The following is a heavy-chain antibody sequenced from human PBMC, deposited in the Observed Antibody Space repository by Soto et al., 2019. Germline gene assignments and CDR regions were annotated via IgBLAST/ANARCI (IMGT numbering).Heavy chain of an antibody. Sequence: GASVKVSCKASGYTFTSYYMNWVRQAPGQGLEWLGIINPSGGYTTYAQRFLGRVTMTSDTSTSTVHMELGSLTSEDTAVYYCAKGGGDSLRYGMDVWGQGTKVTVSS. J-gene: IGHJ6*02. V-gene: IGHV1-46*03. CDR3: AKGGGDSLRYGMDV. D-gene: IGHD2-21*02. CDR1: GYTFTSYY. CDR2: INPSGGYT.